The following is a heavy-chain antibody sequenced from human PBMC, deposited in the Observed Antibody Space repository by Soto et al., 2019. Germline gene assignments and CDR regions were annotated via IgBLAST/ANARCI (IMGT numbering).Heavy chain of an antibody. D-gene: IGHD6-19*01. Sequence: EVQLLESGGGLVQPGGSLRLSCAASGFTFSSYAMSWVRQAPGKGLEWVSAISGSGGSTYYADSVKGRFTISRDNSKNTLYLQMNSLRAEDTAVYYCAKGRHLYSSGWYEIYFDYWGQGTLVTVSS. CDR3: AKGRHLYSSGWYEIYFDY. CDR1: GFTFSSYA. V-gene: IGHV3-23*01. J-gene: IGHJ4*02. CDR2: ISGSGGST.